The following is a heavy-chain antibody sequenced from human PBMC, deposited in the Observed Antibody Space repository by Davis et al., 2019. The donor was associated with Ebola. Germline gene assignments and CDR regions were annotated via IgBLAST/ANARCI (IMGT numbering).Heavy chain of an antibody. J-gene: IGHJ4*02. CDR3: ARVGRWLQFAEYYFDY. D-gene: IGHD5-24*01. Sequence: SETLSLTCTVSSGSIISSIHYWGWIRQPPGKGLEWIGYIYYSGSTNYNPSLKSRVTISVDTSKNQFSLKLSSVTAADTAVYYCARVGRWLQFAEYYFDYWGQGTLVTVSS. CDR1: SGSIISSIHY. CDR2: IYYSGST. V-gene: IGHV4-61*05.